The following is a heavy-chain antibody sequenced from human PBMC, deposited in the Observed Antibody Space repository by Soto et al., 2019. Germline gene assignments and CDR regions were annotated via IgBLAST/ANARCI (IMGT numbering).Heavy chain of an antibody. CDR2: ISYDGSNK. Sequence: GGSLRLSCAASGFTFSSYGMHWVRQAPGKGLEWVAVISYDGSNKYYADSVKGRFTISRDNSKNTLYLQMNSLRAEDTAVYYCAKDSYRYSYGYYYYYGMDVWGQGTTVTVSS. D-gene: IGHD5-18*01. V-gene: IGHV3-30*18. J-gene: IGHJ6*02. CDR3: AKDSYRYSYGYYYYYGMDV. CDR1: GFTFSSYG.